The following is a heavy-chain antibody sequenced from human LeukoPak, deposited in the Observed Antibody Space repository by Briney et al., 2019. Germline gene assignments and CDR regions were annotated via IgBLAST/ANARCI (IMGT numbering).Heavy chain of an antibody. CDR3: ARGSYSSSSGSYYYMDV. CDR2: ISSSSSYI. CDR1: GFTFSSYS. D-gene: IGHD6-6*01. V-gene: IGHV3-21*01. Sequence: PGGSLRRSCAASGFTFSSYSMNWVRQAPGKGLEWVSSISSSSSYIYYADSVKGRFTISRDNAKNSLYLQMNSLRAEDTAVYYCARGSYSSSSGSYYYMDVWGKGTTVTVSS. J-gene: IGHJ6*03.